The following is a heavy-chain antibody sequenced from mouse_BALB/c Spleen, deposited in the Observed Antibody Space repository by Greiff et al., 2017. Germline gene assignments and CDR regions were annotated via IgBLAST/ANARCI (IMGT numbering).Heavy chain of an antibody. J-gene: IGHJ3*01. CDR2: ISSGGGST. V-gene: IGHV5-12-1*01. Sequence: EVMLVESGGGLVKPGGSLKLSCAASGFAFSSYDMSWVRQTPEKRLEWVAYISSGGGSTYYPDTVKGRFTISRDNAKNTLYLQMSSLKSEDTAMYYCARRDSSGYVAYWGQGTLVTVSA. CDR3: ARRDSSGYVAY. CDR1: GFAFSSYD. D-gene: IGHD3-2*01.